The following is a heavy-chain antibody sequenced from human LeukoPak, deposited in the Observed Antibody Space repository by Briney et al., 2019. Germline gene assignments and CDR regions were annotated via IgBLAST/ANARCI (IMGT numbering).Heavy chain of an antibody. CDR2: FDPEDGET. CDR1: GYTLTELS. Sequence: GASVKVSCKVSGYTLTELSMHWVRQAPGKGLEWMGSFDPEDGETIYAQKFQGRVTMTEDTSTDTAYMELSSLRSEDTAVYYCATSVSVRGDNFDYWGQGTLVTVSS. CDR3: ATSVSVRGDNFDY. D-gene: IGHD3-10*01. J-gene: IGHJ4*02. V-gene: IGHV1-24*01.